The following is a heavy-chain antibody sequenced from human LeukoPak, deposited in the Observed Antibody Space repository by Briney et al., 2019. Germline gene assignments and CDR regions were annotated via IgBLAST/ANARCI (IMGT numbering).Heavy chain of an antibody. J-gene: IGHJ6*03. CDR3: ARITVKEGYYMDV. V-gene: IGHV3-21*01. CDR2: ISSSSSYI. D-gene: IGHD4-17*01. CDR1: GFAFSDYY. Sequence: GGSLRLSCAASGFAFSDYYMSWVRQAPGKGLEWVSSISSSSSYIYYADSVKGRFTISRDNAKNSLYLQMNSLRAEDTAVYYCARITVKEGYYMDVWGKGTTVTVSS.